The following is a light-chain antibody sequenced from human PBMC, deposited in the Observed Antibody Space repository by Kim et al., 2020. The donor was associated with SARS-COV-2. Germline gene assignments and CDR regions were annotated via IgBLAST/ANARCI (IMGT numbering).Light chain of an antibody. Sequence: ASVKLTCTLSSGHSSNAIAWHQQQTEKGPRYLMKLNSDGSHTKGDGIPDRFSGSSSGAERYLTISSLQSEDEADYYCQTWGTGIWVFGGGTQLTVL. CDR3: QTWGTGIWV. CDR2: LNSDGSH. J-gene: IGLJ3*02. CDR1: SGHSSNA. V-gene: IGLV4-69*01.